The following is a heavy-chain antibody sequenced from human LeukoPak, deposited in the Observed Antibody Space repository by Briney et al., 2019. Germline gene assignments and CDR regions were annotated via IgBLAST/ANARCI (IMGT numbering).Heavy chain of an antibody. CDR1: GGSFSGYY. CDR2: INHSGST. Sequence: SETLSLTCAVYGGSFSGYYWSWIRQPPGKGLEWIGEINHSGSTNYNPSLKSRVTISVDTSKNQFSLKLSSVTAADTAVYYCARTRRVVTSYFDYWGQGTLVTVSS. CDR3: ARTRRVVTSYFDY. V-gene: IGHV4-34*01. J-gene: IGHJ4*02. D-gene: IGHD4-23*01.